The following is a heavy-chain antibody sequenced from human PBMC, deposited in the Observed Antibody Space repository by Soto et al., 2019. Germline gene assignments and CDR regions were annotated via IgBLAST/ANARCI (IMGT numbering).Heavy chain of an antibody. CDR3: ARYVRGYSGPGSFDY. V-gene: IGHV1-3*01. D-gene: IGHD5-12*01. Sequence: ASVKVSCKASGYTFTSYAMHWVRQAPGQRLEWMGWINAGNGNTKYSQKFQGRVTITRDTSASTAYMELSSLRSEDTAVYYCARYVRGYSGPGSFDYWGQGTPVTVSS. J-gene: IGHJ4*02. CDR1: GYTFTSYA. CDR2: INAGNGNT.